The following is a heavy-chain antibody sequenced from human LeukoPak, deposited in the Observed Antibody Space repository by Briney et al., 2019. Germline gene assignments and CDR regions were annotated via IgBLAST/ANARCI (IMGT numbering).Heavy chain of an antibody. CDR2: IYYSGST. CDR1: GGSISSYY. CDR3: ARMGVYYYYYYMDV. Sequence: SETLSLTCTVSGGSISSYYWSWIRQPPGKGLEWIGYIYYSGSTNYNPSLKSRVTISVDTSKNQFSLKLSSVTAADTAVYYCARMGVYYYYYYMDVWGEGTTVTVSS. D-gene: IGHD2-8*01. V-gene: IGHV4-59*01. J-gene: IGHJ6*03.